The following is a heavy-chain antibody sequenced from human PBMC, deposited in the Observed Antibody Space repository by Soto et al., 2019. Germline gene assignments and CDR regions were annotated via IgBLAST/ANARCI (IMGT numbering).Heavy chain of an antibody. CDR3: AHLMDRGWYLDSAVAY. V-gene: IGHV2-5*02. CDR1: GFSLSTSGVG. Sequence: GPTLGNPTQTLTLTCTFSGFSLSTSGVGVGWIRQPPGKALEWLALIYWDDDKRYSPSLKSRLTITKDTSKNQVVLTMTNMDPVDTATYYCAHLMDRGWYLDSAVAYWGQGTLVIVSS. CDR2: IYWDDDK. J-gene: IGHJ4*02. D-gene: IGHD6-19*01.